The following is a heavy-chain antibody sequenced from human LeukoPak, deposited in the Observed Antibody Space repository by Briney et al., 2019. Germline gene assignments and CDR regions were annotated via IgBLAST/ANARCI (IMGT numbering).Heavy chain of an antibody. Sequence: ASVKVSCKASGYTFTSSYIHWVRQAPGQGLEWMGMIYPRDGSTSYAQKFQGRVTVTRDTSTSTVHMELSGLRSEDTAVYHCARDQEGFDYWGQGTLVTVSS. V-gene: IGHV1-46*01. CDR2: IYPRDGST. CDR3: ARDQEGFDY. J-gene: IGHJ4*02. CDR1: GYTFTSSY.